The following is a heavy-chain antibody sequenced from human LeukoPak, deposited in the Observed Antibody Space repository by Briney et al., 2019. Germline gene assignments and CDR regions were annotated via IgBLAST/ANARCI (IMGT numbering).Heavy chain of an antibody. CDR3: ARDDYYGSRRGPL. V-gene: IGHV3-66*01. CDR2: IYSGGST. CDR1: GFTVSSNY. Sequence: PGGSLRLSCAASGFTVSSNYMNWVRQAPGKGLGWVSVIYSGGSTNYADSVMGRFTINRDNSKNKLYLQMNSLRAEDTAVYYCARDDYYGSRRGPLWGQGTLVTVSS. J-gene: IGHJ4*02. D-gene: IGHD3-10*01.